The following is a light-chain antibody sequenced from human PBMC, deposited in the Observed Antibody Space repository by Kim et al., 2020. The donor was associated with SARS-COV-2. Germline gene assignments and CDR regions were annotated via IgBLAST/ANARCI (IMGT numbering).Light chain of an antibody. Sequence: EIVLTQSPGTLSLSPGERATLSCRASQSVSSSYLAWYQQKPGQAPRLLIYRASSRATGIPDRFSGSGSGTDFTLTISRLEPEDFAVYYCQQYDNSRMFGQGTKVDIK. V-gene: IGKV3-20*01. CDR1: QSVSSSY. CDR3: QQYDNSRM. CDR2: RAS. J-gene: IGKJ1*01.